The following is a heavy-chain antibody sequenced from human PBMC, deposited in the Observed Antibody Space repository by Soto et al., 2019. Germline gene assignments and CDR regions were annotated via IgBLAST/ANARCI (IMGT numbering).Heavy chain of an antibody. CDR1: GFTFSTYG. Sequence: TGRSLRLSCSASGFTFSTYGMYWVRQAPGKGLDWVAVISYNGSNKYYADSVKGRFTISRDNSKNTLNLHMNSLRAEDTAVYYCAKGFSANYGGIFDRYYNYYGMDVWGQGTTVTVSS. D-gene: IGHD4-17*01. V-gene: IGHV3-30*18. CDR2: ISYNGSNK. J-gene: IGHJ6*02. CDR3: AKGFSANYGGIFDRYYNYYGMDV.